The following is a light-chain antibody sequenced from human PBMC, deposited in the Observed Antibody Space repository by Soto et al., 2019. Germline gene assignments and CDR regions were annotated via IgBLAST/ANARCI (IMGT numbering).Light chain of an antibody. CDR2: GAS. V-gene: IGKV1-9*01. J-gene: IGKJ2*01. Sequence: DIQLTQSPSFLSASVGDRVTITCRASQGISTFLAWSQQKPGKAPKLLIYGASTLQSGVPSRFSGSGSGTEFTLTISNLQPEDFATYYCQQLYRDPYTFGQGTKLEIK. CDR1: QGISTF. CDR3: QQLYRDPYT.